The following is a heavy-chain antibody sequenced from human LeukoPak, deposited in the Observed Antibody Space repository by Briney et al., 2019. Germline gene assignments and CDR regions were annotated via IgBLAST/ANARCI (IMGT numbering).Heavy chain of an antibody. J-gene: IGHJ4*02. V-gene: IGHV3-33*06. CDR3: AKDQEVVAAPLPFDY. CDR2: IWYDGSNK. Sequence: PGGSLRLSCAASGFTFSSYGMHWVRQAPGKGLEWVAVIWYDGSNKYYADSVKGRFTISRDNSKNTLYLQMNSLRAEDTAVYYCAKDQEVVAAPLPFDYWGQGTLVTVSS. D-gene: IGHD2-15*01. CDR1: GFTFSSYG.